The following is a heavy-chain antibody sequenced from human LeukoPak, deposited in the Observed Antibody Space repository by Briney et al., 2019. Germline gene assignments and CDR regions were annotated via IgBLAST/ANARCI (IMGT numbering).Heavy chain of an antibody. D-gene: IGHD1-26*01. CDR1: GFTVSSNY. Sequence: GGSLRLSCAASGFTVSSNYMSWVRQAPGKGLEWVSVIYSGGSTYYADSVKGRFTISRDNSKNTLYLQMNSLRAEDTAVYYCARVGGGRESHFDYWGQGTLVTVSS. CDR2: IYSGGST. CDR3: ARVGGGRESHFDY. V-gene: IGHV3-53*01. J-gene: IGHJ4*02.